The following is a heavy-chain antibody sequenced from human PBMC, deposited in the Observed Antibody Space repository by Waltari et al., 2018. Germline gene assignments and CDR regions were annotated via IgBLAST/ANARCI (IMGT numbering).Heavy chain of an antibody. CDR3: ARLPSASGSFGWFDP. Sequence: SWIRQHAQKALEWIGYINYSGFTKYTPSLQSRVIISVDTSQNQFSLQLSSVTAADTAVYFCARLPSASGSFGWFDPWGLGALVTVSS. CDR2: INYSGFT. V-gene: IGHV4-31*02. D-gene: IGHD3-10*01. J-gene: IGHJ5*02.